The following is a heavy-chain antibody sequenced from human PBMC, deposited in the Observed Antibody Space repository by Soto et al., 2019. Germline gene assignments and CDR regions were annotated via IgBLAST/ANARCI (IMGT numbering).Heavy chain of an antibody. Sequence: QVQLVESGGGVVQPGRSLRLSCAASGFTFSTYGMHWVRQAPGKGLEWVAVIWYDGSNKYYADSVKGRFTISRDNSKNTRYLQMNSLRAEDTAVYHCARQSGYGKFDPWGQGTLVTVSS. J-gene: IGHJ5*02. CDR3: ARQSGYGKFDP. CDR2: IWYDGSNK. V-gene: IGHV3-33*01. D-gene: IGHD5-12*01. CDR1: GFTFSTYG.